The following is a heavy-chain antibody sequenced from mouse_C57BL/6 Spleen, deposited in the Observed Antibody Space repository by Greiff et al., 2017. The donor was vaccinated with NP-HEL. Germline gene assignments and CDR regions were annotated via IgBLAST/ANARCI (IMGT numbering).Heavy chain of an antibody. CDR2: IYPGSGST. CDR3: ARSGIQYYYGSSYAMDY. D-gene: IGHD1-1*01. CDR1: GYTFTSYW. Sequence: QVQLKQPGAELVKPGASVKMSCKASGYTFTSYWITWVKQRPGQGLEWIGDIYPGSGSTNYNEKFKSKATLTVDTSSSTAYMQLSSLTSEDSAVYYCARSGIQYYYGSSYAMDYWGQGTSVTVSS. J-gene: IGHJ4*01. V-gene: IGHV1-55*01.